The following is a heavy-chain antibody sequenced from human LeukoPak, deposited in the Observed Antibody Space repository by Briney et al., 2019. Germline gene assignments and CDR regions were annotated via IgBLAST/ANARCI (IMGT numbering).Heavy chain of an antibody. Sequence: ASVKVSCKASGYTFTSYGISWVRQAPGQGLEWMGWISAYNGNTNYAQKLQGRVTMTTDTSTSTAYMELSSLRSEDTAVYYCARECGDYVWRAGANWYDPWGQGTLVTVSS. D-gene: IGHD2-21*02. V-gene: IGHV1-18*01. CDR2: ISAYNGNT. CDR1: GYTFTSYG. J-gene: IGHJ5*02. CDR3: ARECGDYVWRAGANWYDP.